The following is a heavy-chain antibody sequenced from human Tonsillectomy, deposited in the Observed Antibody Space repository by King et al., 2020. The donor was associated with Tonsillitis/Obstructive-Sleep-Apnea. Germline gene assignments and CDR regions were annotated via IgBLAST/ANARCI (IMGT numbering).Heavy chain of an antibody. J-gene: IGHJ4*02. D-gene: IGHD6-19*01. CDR3: VRNRSAWYGGD. V-gene: IGHV3-7*01. CDR2: IKQDGSEK. CDR1: GFTFSDYW. Sequence: VQLVESGGGLVQPGGSLRLSCTASGFTFSDYWMNWVRQAPGKGLEWVANIKQDGSEKYYVDSVKGRFTISRDNAKDSLYLQMDSLRVEDTAVYYCVRNRSAWYGGDWGQGTLVTVSS.